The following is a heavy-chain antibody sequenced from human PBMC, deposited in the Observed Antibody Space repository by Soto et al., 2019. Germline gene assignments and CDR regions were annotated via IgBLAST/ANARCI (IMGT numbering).Heavy chain of an antibody. CDR3: AKDVRDLWWGGGYFEN. Sequence: GGSLRLSCAASGFTFDNYAMHWVRQVPGKAPEWVSGISWNVGTTGYADSVKGRFTISRDSARNSLYLQMNSLRPEDTALYYCAKDVRDLWWGGGYFENWGQGTHVTFSS. J-gene: IGHJ4*02. CDR2: ISWNVGTT. D-gene: IGHD2-8*01. V-gene: IGHV3-9*01. CDR1: GFTFDNYA.